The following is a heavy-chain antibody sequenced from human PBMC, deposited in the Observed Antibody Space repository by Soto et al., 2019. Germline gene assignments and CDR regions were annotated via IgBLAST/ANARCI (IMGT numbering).Heavy chain of an antibody. J-gene: IGHJ4*02. D-gene: IGHD6-19*01. CDR3: AGRCGWSVDY. CDR1: GGSISSYY. V-gene: IGHV4-59*08. CDR2: IYYSGST. Sequence: QVQLQESGPGLVKPSETLSLTCTVSGGSISSYYWSWIRQPPGKGLEWIGYIYYSGSTNYNPSLKTRGSISVGTSTNQLSLKLSSVTAADTAVDYCAGRCGWSVDYWGQGTHVTVSA.